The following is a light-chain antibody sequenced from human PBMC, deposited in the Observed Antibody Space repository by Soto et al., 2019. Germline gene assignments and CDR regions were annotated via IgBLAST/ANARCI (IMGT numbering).Light chain of an antibody. CDR1: QSISSSY. J-gene: IGKJ1*01. CDR3: QQYGTSSWT. Sequence: EIVLTQSPGTLSLSPGERATLSCRASQSISSSYLAWFQQKPGQAPRLLIYGASNRATGIPDRFSGSGSGTDFTLTLSRLEPEDFAVYYCQQYGTSSWTFGQGTKVEIK. V-gene: IGKV3-20*01. CDR2: GAS.